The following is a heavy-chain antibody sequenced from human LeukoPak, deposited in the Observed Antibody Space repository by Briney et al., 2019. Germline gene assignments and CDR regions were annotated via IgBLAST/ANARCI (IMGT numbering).Heavy chain of an antibody. Sequence: PSETLSLTCTVSGGSISSGDYYWSWIRQHPGKGLEWIGYIYYSGSTYYNPSLKSRVTISVDTSKNQFSLKLSSVTAADTAVYYCARVLGYCSGGGCSEYFQHWGQGTLVTVSS. V-gene: IGHV4-31*03. J-gene: IGHJ1*01. D-gene: IGHD2-15*01. CDR2: IYYSGST. CDR1: GGSISSGDYY. CDR3: ARVLGYCSGGGCSEYFQH.